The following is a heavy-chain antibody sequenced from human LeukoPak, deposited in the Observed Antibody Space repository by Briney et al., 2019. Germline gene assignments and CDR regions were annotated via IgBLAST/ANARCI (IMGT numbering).Heavy chain of an antibody. CDR3: ARIFYSGGSCYDY. D-gene: IGHD2-15*01. CDR2: IIPIFGTA. CDR1: GGTSSSYA. J-gene: IGHJ4*02. V-gene: IGHV1-69*01. Sequence: ASVKVSCKASGGTSSSYAISWVRQAPGQGLEWMGGIIPIFGTANYAQKFQGRVTITADESTSTAYMELSSLRSEDTAVYYCARIFYSGGSCYDYWGQGTLVTVSS.